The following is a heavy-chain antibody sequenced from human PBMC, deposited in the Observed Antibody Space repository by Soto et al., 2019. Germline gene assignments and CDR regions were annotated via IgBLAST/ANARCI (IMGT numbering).Heavy chain of an antibody. CDR1: GFTFTHSA. CDR2: IVVGSGNT. CDR3: AAARILPYFDWFEYYSGMDE. J-gene: IGHJ6*02. Sequence: LVKGSSMASGFTFTHSAVQWLRQARGHRLEWIGWIVVGSGNTNYAQKFQERVTITRDMSTSTAYMELSSLRSEDTAVDYCAAARILPYFDWFEYYSGMDEWGQGTTLTASS. V-gene: IGHV1-58*01. D-gene: IGHD3-9*01.